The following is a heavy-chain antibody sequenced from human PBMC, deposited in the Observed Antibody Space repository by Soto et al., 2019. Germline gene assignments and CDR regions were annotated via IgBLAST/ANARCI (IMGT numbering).Heavy chain of an antibody. J-gene: IGHJ5*02. CDR2: IYYNGST. D-gene: IGHD2-8*02. Sequence: SETLSLTCTVSGGSISSSYYYWGWIRQPPGKGLEWIGSIYYNGSTYYNPSLKSRVTISVDTSKNQLSLKVRFVTATDTAVYYCASGGTWGQGTLVTVSS. CDR3: ASGGT. CDR1: GGSISSSYYY. V-gene: IGHV4-39*01.